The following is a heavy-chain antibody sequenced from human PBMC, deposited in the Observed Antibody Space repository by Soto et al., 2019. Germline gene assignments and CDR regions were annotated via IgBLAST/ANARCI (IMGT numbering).Heavy chain of an antibody. Sequence: SLRLSCAASGFSFSSSGMDWVRQAPGKGLEWVAAVVYDGSKKYYADSVKGRFTVSRDNYKNTLFLEMNALRAEDTAVYYCARDRGYRRYFDSSGFWADSWGQGTLVTVSS. J-gene: IGHJ4*02. V-gene: IGHV3-33*01. CDR1: GFSFSSSG. CDR2: VVYDGSKK. CDR3: ARDRGYRRYFDSSGFWADS. D-gene: IGHD3-22*01.